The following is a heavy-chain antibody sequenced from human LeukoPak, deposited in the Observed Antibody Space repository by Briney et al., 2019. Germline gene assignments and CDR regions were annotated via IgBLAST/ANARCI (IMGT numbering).Heavy chain of an antibody. CDR1: GFTFSSYA. CDR3: ARDKFYDYVWGSYLDY. V-gene: IGHV3-30*04. CDR2: ISYDGSNK. Sequence: LRLSCAASGFTFSSYAMHWVRQAPGKGLEWVAVISYDGSNKYYADSVEGRFTISRDNSKNTLYLQMNSLRAEDTAVYYCARDKFYDYVWGSYLDYWGQGTLVTVSS. J-gene: IGHJ4*02. D-gene: IGHD3-16*02.